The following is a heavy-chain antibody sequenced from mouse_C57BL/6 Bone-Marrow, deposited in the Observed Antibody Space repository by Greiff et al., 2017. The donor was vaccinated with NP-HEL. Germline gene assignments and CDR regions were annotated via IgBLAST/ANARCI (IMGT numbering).Heavy chain of an antibody. V-gene: IGHV1-81*01. CDR2: IYPRSGNT. Sequence: VKLVESGAELARPGASVKLSCKASGYTFTSYGISWVKQRTGQGLEWIGEIYPRSGNTYYNEKFKGKATLTADKSSSTAYMELRSLTSEDSAVYFCARTYYSNYVASYAMDYWGQGTSVTVSS. J-gene: IGHJ4*01. D-gene: IGHD2-5*01. CDR1: GYTFTSYG. CDR3: ARTYYSNYVASYAMDY.